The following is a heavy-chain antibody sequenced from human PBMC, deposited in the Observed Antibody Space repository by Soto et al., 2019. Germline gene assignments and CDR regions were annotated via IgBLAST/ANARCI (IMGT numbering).Heavy chain of an antibody. CDR1: GYTLTELS. Sequence: ASVKVSCKVSGYTLTELSMHWVRQAPGKGLEWMGGFDPEDGETIYAQKFQGRVTMTEDTSTDTAYMELSSLRSEDTAVYYCATVPSYDILTGSLDPWGRGTLVTVSS. CDR2: FDPEDGET. V-gene: IGHV1-24*01. D-gene: IGHD3-9*01. CDR3: ATVPSYDILTGSLDP. J-gene: IGHJ5*02.